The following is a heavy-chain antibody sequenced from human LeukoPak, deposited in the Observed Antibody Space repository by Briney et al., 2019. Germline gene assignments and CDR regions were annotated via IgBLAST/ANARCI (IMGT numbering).Heavy chain of an antibody. CDR3: AKQLGYCSDGSCYFPY. D-gene: IGHD2-15*01. CDR2: ISNNGGYT. Sequence: GGSLRLSCAASGFAFSSSAMSWVRQAPGKGLEWVSAISNNGGYTYYADSVQGRFTISRDNSKSTLCLQMNSLGAEDTAVYYCAKQLGYCSDGSCYFPYWGQGTLVTVSS. CDR1: GFAFSSSA. J-gene: IGHJ4*02. V-gene: IGHV3-23*01.